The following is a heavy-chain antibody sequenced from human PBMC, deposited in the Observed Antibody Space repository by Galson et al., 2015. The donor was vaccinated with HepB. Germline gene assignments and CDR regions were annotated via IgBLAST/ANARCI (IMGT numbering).Heavy chain of an antibody. CDR2: IIPIFGTA. CDR1: RGTFSSYA. J-gene: IGHJ6*02. Sequence: VTVSCKASRGTFSSYAISWLRQAPGQGLEWMGGIIPIFGTANYAQKFQGRVTITADESTSTAYMDLSSLRSEDTAVYYCARDLVQLWTVGYGMDVWGQGTTVTVSS. D-gene: IGHD5-18*01. CDR3: ARDLVQLWTVGYGMDV. V-gene: IGHV1-69*13.